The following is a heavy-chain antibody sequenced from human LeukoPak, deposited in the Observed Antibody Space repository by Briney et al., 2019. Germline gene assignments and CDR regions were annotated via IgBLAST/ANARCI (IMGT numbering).Heavy chain of an antibody. V-gene: IGHV3-21*01. D-gene: IGHD1-26*01. CDR1: GFTFSDYY. CDR2: ITSSGTYI. CDR3: ARDPYSGNYGNYYYYYMDV. J-gene: IGHJ6*03. Sequence: GGSLRLSCAASGFTFSDYYMNWVRQAPGKALEWVSSITSSGTYIFYADSVKGRFTISRDNAKNSLYLQMNSLGPEDTAVYYCARDPYSGNYGNYYYYYMDVWGKGTTVTISS.